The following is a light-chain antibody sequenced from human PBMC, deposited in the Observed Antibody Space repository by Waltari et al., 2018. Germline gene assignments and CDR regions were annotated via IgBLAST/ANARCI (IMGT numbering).Light chain of an antibody. CDR3: QQYHGNSRT. CDR1: QDISTH. CDR2: SAS. J-gene: IGKJ1*01. V-gene: IGKV1-5*02. Sequence: DIQLPQSPSTLSASVGDRVTIICRASQDISTHVAWYQQNSGKAPKLLIYSASTLQSDVPSRFSGSGSGAEFTLTIRSLQPDDFATYYCQQYHGNSRTFGQGTKV.